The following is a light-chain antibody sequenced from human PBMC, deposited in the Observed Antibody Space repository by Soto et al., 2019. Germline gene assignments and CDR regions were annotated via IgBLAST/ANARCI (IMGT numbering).Light chain of an antibody. CDR3: QSYDSDTVI. J-gene: IGLJ2*01. V-gene: IGLV6-57*01. Sequence: NFMLTQPHSVSESPGQTVTISCTRSSGSIASNYVQWYQQRPGSSPTIVIYEDNQRPSGVPDRFSGSIDSSSSSASLTISRLKSEDEAYYYCQSYDSDTVIFGGGTKLTVL. CDR2: EDN. CDR1: SGSIASNY.